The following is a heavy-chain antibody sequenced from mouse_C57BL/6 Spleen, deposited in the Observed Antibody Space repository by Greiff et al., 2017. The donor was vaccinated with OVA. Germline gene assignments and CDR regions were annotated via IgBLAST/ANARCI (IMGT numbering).Heavy chain of an antibody. J-gene: IGHJ2*01. CDR1: GYTFTSYW. D-gene: IGHD1-1*01. Sequence: QVQLQQPGAELVKPGASVKLSCKASGYTFTSYWMQWVKQRPGQGLEWIGEIDPSDSYTNYNQKFKGKATLTVDTSSSTAYMQLSSLTSEDSAVYYCARPPHYYGSSPNYFDYWGQGTTLTVSS. CDR2: IDPSDSYT. CDR3: ARPPHYYGSSPNYFDY. V-gene: IGHV1-50*01.